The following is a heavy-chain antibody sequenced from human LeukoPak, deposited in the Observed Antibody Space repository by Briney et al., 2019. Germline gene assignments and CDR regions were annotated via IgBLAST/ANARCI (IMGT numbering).Heavy chain of an antibody. V-gene: IGHV3-23*01. CDR1: GFSFGHYG. CDR3: AKDDRMIMFPS. CDR2: ITGSGGTT. J-gene: IGHJ5*02. D-gene: IGHD3-16*01. Sequence: GGTLRLSCTASGFSFGHYGMNWVRQAPGKGLEWVSGITGSGGTTFYADSVKGRFTISRDNSKNTLYLQVNSLRAEDTAIYYCAKDDRMIMFPSWGQGTLVTVSS.